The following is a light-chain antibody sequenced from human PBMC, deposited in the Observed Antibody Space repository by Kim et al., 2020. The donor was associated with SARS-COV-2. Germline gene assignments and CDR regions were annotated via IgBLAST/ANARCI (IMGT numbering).Light chain of an antibody. CDR3: QAWDSRTVYV. V-gene: IGLV3-1*01. Sequence: SYELTQPPSVSVSPGQTASITCSGDKLGDKYACWYQQKPGQSPVLVIYQDSKRPSGIPERFSGSNSGNTATLTISGTQAMEEADYYCQAWDSRTVYVFGT. J-gene: IGLJ1*01. CDR1: KLGDKY. CDR2: QDS.